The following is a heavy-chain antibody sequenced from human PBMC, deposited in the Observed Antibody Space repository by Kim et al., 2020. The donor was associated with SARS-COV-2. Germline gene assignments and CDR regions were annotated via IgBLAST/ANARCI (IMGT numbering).Heavy chain of an antibody. CDR3: ARGNRNWNYGGGNWFDP. CDR2: INHSGST. Sequence: SETLSLTCAVYGGSFSGYYWSWIRQPPGKGLEWIGEINHSGSTNYNPSLKSRVTISVDTSKNQFSLKLSSVTAADTAVYYCARGNRNWNYGGGNWFDPWGQGTLVTVSS. J-gene: IGHJ5*02. CDR1: GGSFSGYY. V-gene: IGHV4-34*01. D-gene: IGHD1-7*01.